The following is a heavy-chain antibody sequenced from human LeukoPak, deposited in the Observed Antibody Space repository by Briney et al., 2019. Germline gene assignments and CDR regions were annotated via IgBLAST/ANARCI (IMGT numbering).Heavy chain of an antibody. V-gene: IGHV4-59*08. CDR1: GGSISSYY. CDR2: IYYSGST. CDR3: ARHVFSGAIIDY. Sequence: SETLSLTCSVSGGSISSYYWSWIRQSPGKGLEWIGYIYYSGSTNYNPSLKSRVTISIDTSKNQFSLKLSSVTAADTAVYFCARHVFSGAIIDYWGQGTLVTVSS. J-gene: IGHJ4*02. D-gene: IGHD2-21*01.